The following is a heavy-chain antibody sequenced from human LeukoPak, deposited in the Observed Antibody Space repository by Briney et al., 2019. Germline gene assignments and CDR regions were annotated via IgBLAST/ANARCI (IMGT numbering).Heavy chain of an antibody. V-gene: IGHV6-1*01. D-gene: IGHD2-15*01. CDR3: ARGPQVVGYYYIDE. CDR2: TYYRSKWYS. Sequence: SQTLSLTCAISGDTVSSNSAAWNWIRQSPSRGLEWLGRTYYRSKWYSDYAVSVKSRITVNPDTSKNQFSLQLNSVTPEDAAVYYCARGPQVVGYYYIDEWGKGTTVTVSS. J-gene: IGHJ6*03. CDR1: GDTVSSNSAA.